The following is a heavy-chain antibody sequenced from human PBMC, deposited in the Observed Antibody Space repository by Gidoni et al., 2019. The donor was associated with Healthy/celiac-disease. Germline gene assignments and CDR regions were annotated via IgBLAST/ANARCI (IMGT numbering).Heavy chain of an antibody. CDR2: MSGSGGST. CDR1: GFTFSSYA. Sequence: EVQLLESGGGLVQPGGSLRLSCAASGFTFSSYAMSWVSKATGKGLEWVSDMSGSGGSTYYADSVKGRFTISRDNSKNTLYLQINSLRAEDTAVYYCAKSDGRYYDILTGYYDYWGQGTLVTVSS. CDR3: AKSDGRYYDILTGYYDY. V-gene: IGHV3-23*01. J-gene: IGHJ4*02. D-gene: IGHD3-9*01.